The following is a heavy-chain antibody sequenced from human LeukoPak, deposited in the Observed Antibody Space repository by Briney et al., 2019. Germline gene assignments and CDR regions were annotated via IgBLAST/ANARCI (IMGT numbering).Heavy chain of an antibody. J-gene: IGHJ4*02. CDR2: IYSGGST. Sequence: GGSLRLSCAASGFTVSSNYMSRVRQAPGKGLEWVSVIYSGGSTYYADSVKGRFTISRDNSKNTLYLQMNSLRAEDTAVYYCAAVMIYSSGDFSFDYWGQGTLVTVSS. CDR3: AAVMIYSSGDFSFDY. D-gene: IGHD6-19*01. CDR1: GFTVSSNY. V-gene: IGHV3-53*01.